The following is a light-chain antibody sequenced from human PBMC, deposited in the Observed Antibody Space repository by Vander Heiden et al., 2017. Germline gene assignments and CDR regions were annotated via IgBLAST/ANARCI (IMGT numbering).Light chain of an antibody. J-gene: IGLJ2*01. CDR1: SPNIGAGYD. V-gene: IGLV1-40*01. CDR3: QSYDSSLSGWEV. Sequence: QPVLTQPPSVSGAPGQRVPISCTGSSPNIGAGYDVHWYQQLPGTAPKLLIYGNSNRPSGVPDRFSGSKSGTSASLAITGLQAEDEADYYCQSYDSSLSGWEVFGGGTKLTVL. CDR2: GNS.